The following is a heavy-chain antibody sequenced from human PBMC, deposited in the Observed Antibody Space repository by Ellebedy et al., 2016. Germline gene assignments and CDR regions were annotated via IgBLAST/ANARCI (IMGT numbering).Heavy chain of an antibody. CDR3: ARGGESYWVPKGDY. Sequence: GGSLRLXXAASGFNFDDYAMYWVRLTPGKGLEWVAGISGSGDDTYYGDFVKGRFTISRDNSKGTLYLQMNSLRAEDTATYYCARGGESYWVPKGDYWGQGTLVTVSS. CDR1: GFNFDDYA. J-gene: IGHJ4*02. D-gene: IGHD2-21*01. V-gene: IGHV3-23*01. CDR2: ISGSGDDT.